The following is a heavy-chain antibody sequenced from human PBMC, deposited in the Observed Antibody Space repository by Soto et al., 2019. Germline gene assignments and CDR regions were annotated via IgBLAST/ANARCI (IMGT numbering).Heavy chain of an antibody. D-gene: IGHD3-22*01. CDR3: ARDEADYYDSSGYYVRTDYYYGMDV. CDR2: IIPIFDTA. Sequence: ASVKVSCKASGGTFSSYAISWVRQAPGQGLEWMGGIIPIFDTANYAQKFQGRVTITADESTSTAYMELSSLRSEDTAVYYCARDEADYYDSSGYYVRTDYYYGMDVWGQGTTVTVSS. J-gene: IGHJ6*02. V-gene: IGHV1-69*13. CDR1: GGTFSSYA.